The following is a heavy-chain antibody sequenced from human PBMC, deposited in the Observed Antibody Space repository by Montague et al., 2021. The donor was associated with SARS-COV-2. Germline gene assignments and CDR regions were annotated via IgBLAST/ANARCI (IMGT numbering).Heavy chain of an antibody. CDR2: ISGGDGST. D-gene: IGHD2-15*01. J-gene: IGHJ4*02. V-gene: IGHV3-23*01. CDR1: GFRFSNFA. Sequence: SLRLFCAASGFRFSNFAMSWVRQAPGKGLEWVSSISGGDGSTYYADSVKGRFTISRDNSKNTLYLQMNSLRAGDTAVYYCAKDLVDYWGQGTLVTVSS. CDR3: AKDLVDY.